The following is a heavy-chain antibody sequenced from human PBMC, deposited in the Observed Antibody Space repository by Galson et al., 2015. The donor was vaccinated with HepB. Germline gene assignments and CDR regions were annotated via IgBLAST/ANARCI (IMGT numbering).Heavy chain of an antibody. V-gene: IGHV3-30-3*01. CDR2: ISYDGSNK. D-gene: IGHD2-2*01. CDR1: GFTFSSYA. CDR3: ARPKSSMDYYYMDV. J-gene: IGHJ6*03. Sequence: SLRLSCAASGFTFSSYAMHWVRQAPGKGLEWVAVISYDGSNKYYADSVKGRFTISRDNSKNTLYLQMNSLRAEDTAVYYCARPKSSMDYYYMDVWGKGTTVTVSS.